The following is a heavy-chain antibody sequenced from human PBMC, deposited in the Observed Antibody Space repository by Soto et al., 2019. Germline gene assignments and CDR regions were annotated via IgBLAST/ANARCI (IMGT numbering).Heavy chain of an antibody. CDR1: GFTFSSYA. CDR3: TKDQRVRGVPHFDY. Sequence: GGPLRLSCAASGFTFSSYAMSWVRQAPGKGLEWVSATSGSGDTTYYADSVKGRFTISRDNSKNTLYLQMNSLGVEDTAVYYCTKDQRVRGVPHFDYWGQGTLVTVSS. V-gene: IGHV3-23*01. CDR2: TSGSGDTT. J-gene: IGHJ4*02. D-gene: IGHD3-10*01.